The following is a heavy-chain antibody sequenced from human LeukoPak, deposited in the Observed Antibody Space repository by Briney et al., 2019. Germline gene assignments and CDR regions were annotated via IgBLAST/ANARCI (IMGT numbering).Heavy chain of an antibody. V-gene: IGHV3-7*05. CDR2: IKQDGSEK. D-gene: IGHD5-24*01. J-gene: IGHJ5*02. CDR3: ARASDPWLQLT. Sequence: GGSLRLSCAASGFTFSNCWMIWVRQAPGKGLEWVGNIKQDGSEKRYADSVRGRFNISRDNAQTSLYLQMNSLRAEDTAVYYCARASDPWLQLTWGQGTLVTVSS. CDR1: GFTFSNCW.